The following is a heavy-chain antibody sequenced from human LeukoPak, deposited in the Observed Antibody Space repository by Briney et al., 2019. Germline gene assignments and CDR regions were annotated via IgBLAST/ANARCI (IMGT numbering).Heavy chain of an antibody. J-gene: IGHJ5*02. D-gene: IGHD2-2*01. CDR3: AKVLIVVVPAAHNWFDP. V-gene: IGHV3-23*01. CDR1: GFTFSSYA. CDR2: ISGSGGST. Sequence: PGGSLRLSCAASGFTFSSYAMSWVRQAPGKGLEWVSAISGSGGSTYYADSVKGRFTISRDNSKNTLYLQMNSLRAEDTAVYYCAKVLIVVVPAAHNWFDPWGQGTLVTVSS.